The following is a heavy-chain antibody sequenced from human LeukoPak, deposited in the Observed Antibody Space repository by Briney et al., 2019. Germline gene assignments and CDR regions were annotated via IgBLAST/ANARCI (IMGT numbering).Heavy chain of an antibody. V-gene: IGHV1-69*13. CDR1: GGTFSSYA. Sequence: ASVKVTCKASGGTFSSYAISWVRQAPGLGLEWMGGIIPIFGTANYAQKFQGRVTITADESTSTAYMELSSLRSEDTAVYYCASGLDSGSSDYWGQGTLVTVSS. D-gene: IGHD3-22*01. CDR3: ASGLDSGSSDY. J-gene: IGHJ4*02. CDR2: IIPIFGTA.